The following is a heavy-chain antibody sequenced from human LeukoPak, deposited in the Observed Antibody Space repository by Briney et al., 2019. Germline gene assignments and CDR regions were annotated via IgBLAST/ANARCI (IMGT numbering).Heavy chain of an antibody. J-gene: IGHJ6*03. CDR3: ARGRRKYYYGSGSYLPNDYYYYYMDV. Sequence: GGSLRLSCAASGFTFSSYDMHWVRQATGKGLEWVSAIGTAGDTYYPGSVKGRFTISRENAKNSLYLQMNSLRAGDTAVYYCARGRRKYYYGSGSYLPNDYYYYYMDVWGKGTTVTISS. CDR1: GFTFSSYD. V-gene: IGHV3-13*01. D-gene: IGHD3-10*01. CDR2: IGTAGDT.